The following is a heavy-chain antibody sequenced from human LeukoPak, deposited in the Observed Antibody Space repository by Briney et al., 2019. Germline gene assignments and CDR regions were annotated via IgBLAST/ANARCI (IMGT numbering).Heavy chain of an antibody. CDR2: ISGRGGST. D-gene: IGHD1-26*01. CDR1: GFTFSSYA. CDR3: ARGSSGSYGELYFDY. Sequence: GGSLRLSCAASGFTFSSYAMTWVRQAPGKGLEWVSVISGRGGSTYYADSVKGRFTISRDNSKNTLYLQMNSLRAEDTAVYYCARGSSGSYGELYFDYWGQGTLVTVSS. V-gene: IGHV3-23*01. J-gene: IGHJ4*02.